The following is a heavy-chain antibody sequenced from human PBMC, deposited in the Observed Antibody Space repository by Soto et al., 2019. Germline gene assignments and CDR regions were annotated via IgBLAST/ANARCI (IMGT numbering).Heavy chain of an antibody. Sequence: QVQLQESGPGLVQPSGTLSLTCAVSGDSINNSHWWSWVRQTPGKGLEWIGETYHIGTTNYNPSLKTRVNISIDKSKHQFSLEMNSVTAADTAVYYCAREVNSSPARGPNWFDPWGQGTLVTVSS. CDR1: GDSINNSHW. CDR3: AREVNSSPARGPNWFDP. V-gene: IGHV4-4*02. J-gene: IGHJ5*02. D-gene: IGHD6-13*01. CDR2: TYHIGTT.